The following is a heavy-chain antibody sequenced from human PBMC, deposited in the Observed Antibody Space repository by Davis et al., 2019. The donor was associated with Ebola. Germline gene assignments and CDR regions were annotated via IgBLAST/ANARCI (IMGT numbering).Heavy chain of an antibody. CDR1: GFSFSSHY. D-gene: IGHD2-2*01. CDR3: ARGTHYAHDY. CDR2: INSGSTAI. Sequence: GESLKISCAASGFSFSSHYMYWVRQAPGKGLECISFINSGSTAIDYADSVKGRITISRDNGKNSLYLQMHSLRDEDTAVYYCARGTHYAHDYWGQGTLVTVSS. V-gene: IGHV3-48*02. J-gene: IGHJ4*02.